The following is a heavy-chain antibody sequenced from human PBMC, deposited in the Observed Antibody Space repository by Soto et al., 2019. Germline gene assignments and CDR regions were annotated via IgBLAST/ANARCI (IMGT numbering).Heavy chain of an antibody. CDR3: ARKLYYYDSSGYYLNDAFDI. J-gene: IGHJ3*02. V-gene: IGHV1-69*13. CDR2: IIPIFGTA. Sequence: ASVKVSCKASGCTFSIYAISWVRQAPGQGLEWMGGIIPIFGTANYAQKFQGRVTITADESTSTAYMELSSLRSEDTAVYYCARKLYYYDSSGYYLNDAFDIWGQGTMVTVSS. D-gene: IGHD3-22*01. CDR1: GCTFSIYA.